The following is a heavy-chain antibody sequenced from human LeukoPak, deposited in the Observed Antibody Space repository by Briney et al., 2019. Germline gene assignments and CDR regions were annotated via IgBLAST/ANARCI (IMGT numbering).Heavy chain of an antibody. CDR2: ISAYNGNT. D-gene: IGHD3-9*01. J-gene: IGHJ4*02. Sequence: ASVTVSFKASGYTFTSYGISWVRQAPGQGLEWMGWISAYNGNTNYAQKLQGRVTMTTDTSTSTAYMELRSLRSDDTAVYYCARLDDILTGYYPAFDYWGQGILVTVSS. V-gene: IGHV1-18*01. CDR3: ARLDDILTGYYPAFDY. CDR1: GYTFTSYG.